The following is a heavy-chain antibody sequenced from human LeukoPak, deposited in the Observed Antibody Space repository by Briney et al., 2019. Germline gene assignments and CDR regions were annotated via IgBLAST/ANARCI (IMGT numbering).Heavy chain of an antibody. J-gene: IGHJ6*03. Sequence: SETLSLTCTVSGGSISSYYWSWIRQPPGKGLEWIGYIYYSGSTNYNPSLKSRVTISVDTSKNQFSLKLSSVTAADTAVYYCARDRSGSMDVWGKGTTVTISS. CDR2: IYYSGST. V-gene: IGHV4-59*01. CDR3: ARDRSGSMDV. CDR1: GGSISSYY.